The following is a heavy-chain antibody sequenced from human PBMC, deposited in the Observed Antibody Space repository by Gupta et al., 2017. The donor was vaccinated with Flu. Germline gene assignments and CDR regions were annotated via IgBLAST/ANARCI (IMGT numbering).Heavy chain of an antibody. V-gene: IGHV5-51*01. J-gene: IGHJ4*02. CDR3: ARPPDSTSDFDL. Sequence: EVQLAQSGAEVKKPGESLKISCQASGYKFTNYWIGWVRQLPGKGLEWMGIIYPGDSETTYSPSFQGQVTISADRSISTVYLQWSRLKASDTAMYYCARPPDSTSDFDLWGQGTWVTISS. CDR2: IYPGDSET. D-gene: IGHD6-6*01. CDR1: GYKFTNYW.